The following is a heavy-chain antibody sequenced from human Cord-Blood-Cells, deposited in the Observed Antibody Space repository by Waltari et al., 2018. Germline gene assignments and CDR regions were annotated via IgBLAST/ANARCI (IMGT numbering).Heavy chain of an antibody. CDR1: GGCFSGYY. CDR3: ARTIRGCGVY. J-gene: IGHJ4*02. V-gene: IGHV4-34*01. CDR2: INHSGST. D-gene: IGHD3-10*01. Sequence: QVQLQQWGAGLLKPSETLSLTCAVYGGCFSGYYWSWRRQPPGKGLEWIGEINHSGSTNYNPSLKSRVTISVDTSKIQFSLKLSSVTAADTAVYYCARTIRGCGVYWGQGTLVTVSS.